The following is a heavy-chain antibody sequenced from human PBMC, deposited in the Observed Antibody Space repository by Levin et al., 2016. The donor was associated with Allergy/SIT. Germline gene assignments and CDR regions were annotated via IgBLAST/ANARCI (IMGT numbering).Heavy chain of an antibody. Sequence: VRQMPGKGLEWMGIIYPGDSDTRYSPSFQGQVTISADKSISTAYLQWSSLKASDTAMYYCARRNYTGYYDILTGYSHYYYYGMDVWGQGTTVTVSS. J-gene: IGHJ6*02. CDR3: ARRNYTGYYDILTGYSHYYYYGMDV. D-gene: IGHD3-9*01. CDR2: IYPGDSDT. V-gene: IGHV5-51*01.